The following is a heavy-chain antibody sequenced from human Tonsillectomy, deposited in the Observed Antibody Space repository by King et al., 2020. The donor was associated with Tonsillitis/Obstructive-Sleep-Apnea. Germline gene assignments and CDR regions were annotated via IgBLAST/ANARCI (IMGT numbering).Heavy chain of an antibody. CDR1: GYSFTRYW. Sequence: QLVQSGAEVKKPGESLKISCKGSGYSFTRYWIGWVRQMPGKGLEWMGIIHPGDSDTRYSPPFQGQVTISADKSITTAYLQWSSLKASDTAMYYCARTRYYYYYYMDVWGKGTTVTVSS. CDR2: IHPGDSDT. CDR3: ARTRYYYYYYMDV. J-gene: IGHJ6*03. V-gene: IGHV5-51*01.